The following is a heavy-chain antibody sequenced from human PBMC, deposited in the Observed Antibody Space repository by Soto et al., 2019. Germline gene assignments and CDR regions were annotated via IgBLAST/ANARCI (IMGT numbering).Heavy chain of an antibody. D-gene: IGHD3-16*01. Sequence: ASVKVSWKASGYNFSTYGINWVRQAPGQRLEWLGWSNPYNGNTKYVQKFQDRVTLTTDTSATTAYMEVRSLRSDDTAMYFCARGWVHPQRRGTFDYWGQRTLVTVSS. V-gene: IGHV1-18*04. CDR1: GYNFSTYG. CDR3: ARGWVHPQRRGTFDY. CDR2: SNPYNGNT. J-gene: IGHJ4*02.